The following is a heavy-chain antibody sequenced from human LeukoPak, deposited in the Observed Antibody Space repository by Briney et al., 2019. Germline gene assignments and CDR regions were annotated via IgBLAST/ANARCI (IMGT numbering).Heavy chain of an antibody. J-gene: IGHJ3*02. CDR1: GFTFSTYA. CDR2: ISGGGPRT. V-gene: IGHV3-23*01. D-gene: IGHD2-15*01. CDR3: AKGTCTAKSCYGNAFDI. Sequence: PGGSLRLSCAASGFTFSTYAMNWIRQAPGKGLEWVSTISGGGPRTYYADSVKGRFTISRDNANNTVYLLMSSLRAEDTAVYYCAKGTCTAKSCYGNAFDIWGQGTKVTVSS.